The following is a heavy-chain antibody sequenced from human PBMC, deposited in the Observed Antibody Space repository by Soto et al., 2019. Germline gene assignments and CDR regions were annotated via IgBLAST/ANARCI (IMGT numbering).Heavy chain of an antibody. CDR2: INPTSGGT. D-gene: IGHD6-13*01. CDR3: ARDREQQLVPGYYYYYGMDV. Sequence: ASVKVSCKASGYTFTGYYIYWVRQAPGQGLEWMGWINPTSGGTHYIQKFQGRVTMTRDTSISTAYMELNSLTSGDTAVYYCARDREQQLVPGYYYYYGMDVWGQGTTVTVSS. CDR1: GYTFTGYY. V-gene: IGHV1-2*02. J-gene: IGHJ6*02.